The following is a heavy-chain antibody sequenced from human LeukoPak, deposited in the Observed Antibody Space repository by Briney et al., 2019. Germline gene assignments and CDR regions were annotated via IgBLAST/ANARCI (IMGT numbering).Heavy chain of an antibody. Sequence: GGSLRLSCAASGFTLSSYSMNWVRQAPGKGLEWVSYISTSSSTIYYADSVRGRFTISRDNAKNSLYLQMNSLRAEDTAVYYCARVYGVFYYYGMDVWGQGTTVTVSS. CDR1: GFTLSSYS. D-gene: IGHD4/OR15-4a*01. J-gene: IGHJ6*02. CDR3: ARVYGVFYYYGMDV. CDR2: ISTSSSTI. V-gene: IGHV3-48*04.